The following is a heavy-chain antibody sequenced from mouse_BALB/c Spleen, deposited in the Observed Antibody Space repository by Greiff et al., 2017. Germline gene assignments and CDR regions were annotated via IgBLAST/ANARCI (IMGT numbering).Heavy chain of an antibody. Sequence: QVQLQQSGAELVKPGASVKLSCKASGYTFTSYYMYWVKQRPGQGLEWIGEINPSNGGTNFNEKFKSKATLTVDKSSSTAYMQLSSLTSEDSAVYYCTRPATLYWYFDGWGAGTTVTVSS. CDR3: TRPATLYWYFDG. J-gene: IGHJ1*01. CDR2: INPSNGGT. D-gene: IGHD1-2*01. V-gene: IGHV1S81*02. CDR1: GYTFTSYY.